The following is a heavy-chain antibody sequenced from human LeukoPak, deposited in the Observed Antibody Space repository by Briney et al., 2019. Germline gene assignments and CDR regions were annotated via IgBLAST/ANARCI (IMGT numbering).Heavy chain of an antibody. CDR2: ISSSSSTI. CDR3: ARARGGYDLDY. CDR1: GFTFSSYS. Sequence: GGSLRLSCAASGFTFSSYSMNWVRQAPGKGLEWVSYISSSSSTIYYADSVKGRFTISRDNAKNSLYLQMNSLRAEDTAVYYCARARGGYDLDYWGQGTLVTVSS. V-gene: IGHV3-48*01. J-gene: IGHJ4*02. D-gene: IGHD5-12*01.